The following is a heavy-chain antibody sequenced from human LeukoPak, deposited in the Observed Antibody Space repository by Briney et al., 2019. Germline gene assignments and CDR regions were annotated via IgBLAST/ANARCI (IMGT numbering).Heavy chain of an antibody. CDR3: ARGGSSSSWYPFDY. D-gene: IGHD6-13*01. Sequence: GGSLRLSCAASGFTFSDHYMDWVRHAPGKGLKWVGRLRNKANSYTTEYAASVKGRFTISRDDSKNSLYLQMNSLKTEDTAVYYCARGGSSSSWYPFDYWGQGTLVTVSS. V-gene: IGHV3-72*01. CDR1: GFTFSDHY. CDR2: LRNKANSYTT. J-gene: IGHJ4*02.